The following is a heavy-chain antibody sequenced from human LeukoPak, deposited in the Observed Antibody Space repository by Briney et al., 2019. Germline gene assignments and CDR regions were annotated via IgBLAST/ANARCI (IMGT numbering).Heavy chain of an antibody. V-gene: IGHV4-39*07. CDR2: IYYSGST. CDR3: ARDSVGIVATPNFDY. CDR1: GGSTSSSSYY. Sequence: SETLSLTCTVSGGSTSSSSYYWGWIRQPPGKGLEWIGSIYYSGSTYYNPSLKSRVTISVDTSKNQFSLKLSSVTAADTAVYYCARDSVGIVATPNFDYWGQGTLVTVSS. J-gene: IGHJ4*02. D-gene: IGHD5-12*01.